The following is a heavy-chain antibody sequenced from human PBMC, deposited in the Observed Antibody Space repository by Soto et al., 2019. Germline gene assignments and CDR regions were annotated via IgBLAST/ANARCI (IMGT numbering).Heavy chain of an antibody. V-gene: IGHV3-48*03. CDR2: ISGRGSTI. CDR3: ARVPPNFYYYDMDV. CDR1: GFTFSSYE. J-gene: IGHJ6*02. Sequence: EVQLVESGGDLVQPGGSLRLSCAASGFTFSSYEMIWVRQAPGKGLEGVSYISGRGSTIYYADSVKGRFTISRDNAKNALYLQKNSLRAEDTAVYYFARVPPNFYYYDMDVRGQGTTVTVSS.